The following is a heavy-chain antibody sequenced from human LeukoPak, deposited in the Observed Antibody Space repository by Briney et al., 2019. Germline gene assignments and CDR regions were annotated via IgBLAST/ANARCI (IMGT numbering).Heavy chain of an antibody. Sequence: PSETLSLTCTVSGPSISSGDYYWRWLRETGGKGLEWIGYIYYSGSTYYNPSLKSRVTISLDTSKNQFSLKLSSVTAADTAVYYCAIGDSSSWYFYYWGQGTLVTVSS. CDR3: AIGDSSSWYFYY. D-gene: IGHD6-13*01. J-gene: IGHJ4*02. CDR1: GPSISSGDYY. V-gene: IGHV4-30-4*01. CDR2: IYYSGST.